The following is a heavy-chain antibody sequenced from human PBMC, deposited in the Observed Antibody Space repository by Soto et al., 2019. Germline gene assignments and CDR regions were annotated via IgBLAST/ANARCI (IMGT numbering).Heavy chain of an antibody. CDR2: ISSSSSYI. D-gene: IGHD3-10*01. V-gene: IGHV3-21*01. CDR1: GFTFSDYG. CDR3: ARDRRITMVRVRMDV. Sequence: PGGSLRLSCVASGFTFSDYGMNWVRQAPGKGLEWVSSISSSSSYIYYADSVKGRFTISRDNAKNSLYLQMNSLRAEDTAVYYCARDRRITMVRVRMDVWGQGTTVTVSS. J-gene: IGHJ6*02.